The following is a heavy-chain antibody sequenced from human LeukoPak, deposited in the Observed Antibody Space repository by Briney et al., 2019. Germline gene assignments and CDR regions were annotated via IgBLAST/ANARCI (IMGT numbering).Heavy chain of an antibody. CDR2: INHSGST. CDR1: GGSISSSSYY. V-gene: IGHV4-39*07. D-gene: IGHD1-1*01. Sequence: SETLSLTCSVYGGSISSSSYYWSWIRQPPGKGLEWIGEINHSGSTNYNPSLKSRVTISVDTSKNQFSLKLSSVTAADTAVYYCARAEKRRYNWNDDYYYYYMDVWGKGTTVTVSS. J-gene: IGHJ6*03. CDR3: ARAEKRRYNWNDDYYYYYMDV.